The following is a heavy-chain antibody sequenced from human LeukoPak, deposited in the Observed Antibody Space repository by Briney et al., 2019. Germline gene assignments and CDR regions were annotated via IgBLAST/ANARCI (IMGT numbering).Heavy chain of an antibody. CDR1: GYTFTSYG. V-gene: IGHV1-18*01. CDR2: ISAYNGNT. D-gene: IGHD3-9*01. CDR3: ARAYLPDILTGYPINGMDV. J-gene: IGHJ6*02. Sequence: GASVKVSCKASGYTFTSYGISWVRQAPGQGLEWMGWISAYNGNTNYAQKLQGRVTMTTDTSTSTAYMELRSLRSEDTAVYYCARAYLPDILTGYPINGMDVWGQGTTVTVSS.